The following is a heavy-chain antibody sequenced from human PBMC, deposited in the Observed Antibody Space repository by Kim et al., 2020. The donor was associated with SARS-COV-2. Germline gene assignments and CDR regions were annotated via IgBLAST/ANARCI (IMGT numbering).Heavy chain of an antibody. CDR2: ISGSGGST. CDR1: GFTFSSYA. D-gene: IGHD3-22*01. V-gene: IGHV3-23*01. Sequence: GGSLRLSCTASGFTFSSYAMSWVRQAPGKGLEWVSAISGSGGSTYYADSVKGRFTISRDNSKNTLYLQMNSLRAEDTAVYYCAKDFMYYYGSSGFDYWGQGTLVTVSS. CDR3: AKDFMYYYGSSGFDY. J-gene: IGHJ4*02.